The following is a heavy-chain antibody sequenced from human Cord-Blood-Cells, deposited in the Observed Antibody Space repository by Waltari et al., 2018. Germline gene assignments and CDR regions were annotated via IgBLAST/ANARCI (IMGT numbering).Heavy chain of an antibody. J-gene: IGHJ4*02. V-gene: IGHV3-30*03. D-gene: IGHD6-13*01. CDR3: ASGSSSWYYFDY. Sequence: QVQLVESGGGVVQPGRSLRLSCAASGFTFSSYGMHWVRQAPGKGLEWVVFISYYGSNKYYSDSVKDRFTISRDNSKNTLYLQMNSLRAEDTAVYYCASGSSSWYYFDYWGQGTLVTVSS. CDR2: ISYYGSNK. CDR1: GFTFSSYG.